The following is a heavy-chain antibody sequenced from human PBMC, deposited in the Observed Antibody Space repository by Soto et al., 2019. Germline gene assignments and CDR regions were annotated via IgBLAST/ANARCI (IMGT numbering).Heavy chain of an antibody. CDR2: ASARTSNT. CDR1: GFTFSSPV. J-gene: IGHJ5*02. D-gene: IGHD6-13*01. V-gene: IGHV3-23*01. Sequence: EVQLLESGGGLVQPGGSLRLSCTASGFTFSSPVMSWVRQAPGTGLEWVSAASARTSNTYYADSVKGRFTISRDNSKSTVYLQLDSLRVEETAVYHCAKDDTSHGPRVYSSSWYRWFAPWGQGTLVVVSS. CDR3: AKDDTSHGPRVYSSSWYRWFAP.